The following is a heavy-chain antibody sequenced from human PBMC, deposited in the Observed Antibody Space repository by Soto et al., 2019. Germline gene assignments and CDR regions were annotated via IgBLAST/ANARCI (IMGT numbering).Heavy chain of an antibody. J-gene: IGHJ4*02. V-gene: IGHV4-34*01. CDR2: INHSGST. CDR1: GGSFSGYY. D-gene: IGHD2-2*01. CDR3: ARASPFEEPAAYYFDY. Sequence: PSETLSLTCAVYGGSFSGYYWSWIRQPPGKGLEWIGEINHSGSTNYNPSLKSRVTISVDTSKNQFSLKLSSVTAADTAVYYCARASPFEEPAAYYFDYWGQGTLVTVSS.